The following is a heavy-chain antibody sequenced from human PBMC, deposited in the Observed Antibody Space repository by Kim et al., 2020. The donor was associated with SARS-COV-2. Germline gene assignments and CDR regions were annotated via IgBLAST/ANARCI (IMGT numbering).Heavy chain of an antibody. CDR2: INPSGGST. D-gene: IGHD6-13*01. Sequence: ASVKVSCKASEYTFTSNFLHWVRQAPGQGLEWMGIINPSGGSTTYAQKFQGRVTMTRDTSTRTVYMELSSLTSEDTAVYYCATNSHSNIWYGGFDYWGQGALVTVSS. J-gene: IGHJ4*02. CDR3: ATNSHSNIWYGGFDY. CDR1: EYTFTSNF. V-gene: IGHV1-46*01.